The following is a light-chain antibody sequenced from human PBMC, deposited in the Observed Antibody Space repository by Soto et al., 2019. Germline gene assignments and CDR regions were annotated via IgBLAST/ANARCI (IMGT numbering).Light chain of an antibody. CDR1: QDISKD. J-gene: IGKJ1*01. CDR2: SAT. CDR3: LKEHDYPLT. Sequence: AIQMTQSPTSLSASVGDRVIITCRASQDISKDLGWDQQKPGKAPKFLIYSATSTQSGVPSTFSGSGFGTDFTLTISSLQPEDFATYYLLKEHDYPLTFGQGTQVEF. V-gene: IGKV1-6*01.